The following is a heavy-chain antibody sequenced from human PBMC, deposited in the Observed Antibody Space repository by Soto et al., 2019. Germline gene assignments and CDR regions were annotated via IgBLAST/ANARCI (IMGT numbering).Heavy chain of an antibody. D-gene: IGHD5-12*01. CDR1: GGSMSTFY. J-gene: IGHJ4*01. CDR2: VYYSGNT. Sequence: PSETLSITCTVSGGSMSTFYWSWIRQPPGKGLEWIGYVYYSGNTNYNPSLKSRVTISVDTSKNQFSLKLTSVTAADTAVYFCARRGRHADYWGHGALVTASS. V-gene: IGHV4-59*01. CDR3: ARRGRHADY.